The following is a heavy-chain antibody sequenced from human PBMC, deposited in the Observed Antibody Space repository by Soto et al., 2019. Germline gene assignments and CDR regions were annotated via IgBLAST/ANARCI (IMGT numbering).Heavy chain of an antibody. V-gene: IGHV1-2*02. J-gene: IGHJ4*01. D-gene: IGHD4-17*01. CDR1: GYPFTDYF. CDR2: INPNGGST. Sequence: GXSVKVSCKASGYPFTDYFLHWVRQAPGQGPEWMGWINPNGGSTKSTQAFRGRVTMTRDTSISTAYMEMTRLSSDDTAVYYCARGSGYGNYDYWGHGTLVTVSS. CDR3: ARGSGYGNYDY.